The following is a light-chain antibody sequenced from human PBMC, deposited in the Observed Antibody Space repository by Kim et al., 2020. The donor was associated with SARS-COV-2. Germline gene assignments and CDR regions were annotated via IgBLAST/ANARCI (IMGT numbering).Light chain of an antibody. CDR1: KLGDKY. CDR2: QDS. Sequence: SYELTQPHSVSVSPGQTASITCSGDKLGDKYACWYQQKPGQSPVLVIYQDSKRPSGIPERFSGSNSGNTATLTISGTQAMDEADYYCQAWDSSYVVFGGGTQLTVL. V-gene: IGLV3-1*01. J-gene: IGLJ2*01. CDR3: QAWDSSYVV.